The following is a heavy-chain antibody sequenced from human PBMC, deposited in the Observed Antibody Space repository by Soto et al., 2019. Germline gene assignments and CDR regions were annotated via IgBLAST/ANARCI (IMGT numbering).Heavy chain of an antibody. CDR1: GFTVSSNY. J-gene: IGHJ4*02. CDR2: IYSGGST. D-gene: IGHD3-9*01. CDR3: AAAIYGDWSFDY. V-gene: IGHV3-53*04. Sequence: QLVESGGGLVQPGGSLRLSCAASGFTVSSNYMNWVRQAPGKGLQWVSLIYSGGSTYYADSVTGRFTISRDNSKNTLYLQMDSLRVEDTAVYYCAAAIYGDWSFDYWGQGTLVTVSS.